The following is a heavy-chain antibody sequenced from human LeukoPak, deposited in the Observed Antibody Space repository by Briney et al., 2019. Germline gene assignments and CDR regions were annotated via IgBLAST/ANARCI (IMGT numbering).Heavy chain of an antibody. CDR2: FDPEDGET. V-gene: IGHV1-24*01. CDR3: ATDLGSCYFVY. Sequence: ASVKVSCKVSRYTLTQLSMQWLRQAPGKALEGMGGFDPEDGETIYAQKFQGRVTMTEDTSTDTAYMEPSSLRSEDTAVYYCATDLGSCYFVYWGQGTLVTVSS. CDR1: RYTLTQLS. J-gene: IGHJ4*02. D-gene: IGHD2-15*01.